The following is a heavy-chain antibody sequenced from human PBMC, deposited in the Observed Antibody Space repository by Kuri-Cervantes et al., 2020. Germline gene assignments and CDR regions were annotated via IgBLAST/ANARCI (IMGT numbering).Heavy chain of an antibody. V-gene: IGHV3-11*04. CDR2: ISSSGSTI. D-gene: IGHD6-19*01. CDR3: ARAVAVAGMGPQFDY. CDR1: GFTFSDYY. Sequence: GESLKISCAASGFTFSDYYMSWIRQAPGKGLEWVSYISSSGSTIYYADSVKGRFTISRDNAKNSLYLQMNSLRAEDTAVYYCARAVAVAGMGPQFDYWGQGTLVTVSS. J-gene: IGHJ4*02.